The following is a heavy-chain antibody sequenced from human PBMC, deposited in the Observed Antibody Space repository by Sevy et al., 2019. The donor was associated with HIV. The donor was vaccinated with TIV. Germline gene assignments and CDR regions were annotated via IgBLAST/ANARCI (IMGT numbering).Heavy chain of an antibody. J-gene: IGHJ4*02. CDR3: ASEWVGSEAYDSSGYYSIGVYYFDY. D-gene: IGHD3-22*01. CDR1: GFTFSSYW. V-gene: IGHV3-7*01. Sequence: GGSLRLSCAASGFTFSSYWMSWVRQAPGKGLEWVANIKQDGSEKYYVDSVKGGFTIPRDNAKNSLYLQMNSLRAEDTAVYYCASEWVGSEAYDSSGYYSIGVYYFDYWGQGTLVTVSS. CDR2: IKQDGSEK.